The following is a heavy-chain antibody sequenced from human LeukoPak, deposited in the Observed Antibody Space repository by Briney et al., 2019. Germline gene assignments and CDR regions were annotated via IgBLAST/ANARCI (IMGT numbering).Heavy chain of an antibody. CDR2: IKSKTDGGTT. V-gene: IGHV3-15*01. J-gene: IGHJ4*02. CDR1: GFTFSNAW. D-gene: IGHD5-24*01. CDR3: TTDREELRSYYDY. Sequence: GGSLRLSCAASGFTFSNAWMSWVRQAPGKGLEWVGRIKSKTDGGTTDYAAPVKGRFTISRDDSKNTLYLQMNSLKTEDTAVYYCTTDREELRSYYDYWGQGTLVTVSS.